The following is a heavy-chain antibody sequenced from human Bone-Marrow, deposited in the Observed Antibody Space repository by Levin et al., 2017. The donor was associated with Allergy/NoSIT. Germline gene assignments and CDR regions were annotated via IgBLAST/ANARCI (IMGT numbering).Heavy chain of an antibody. CDR2: IYHSGNT. J-gene: IGHJ6*02. CDR1: GGSISSSNW. V-gene: IGHV4-4*02. CDR3: ARRRPTTADAMDV. D-gene: IGHD2-21*02. Sequence: SETLSLTCAVSGGSISSSNWWSWVRQPPGKGLEWIGEIYHSGNTNYNPSLKSRVTISLDKPKNQFSLKLSSVTAADTAVYYCARRRPTTADAMDVWGQGTTVTVSS.